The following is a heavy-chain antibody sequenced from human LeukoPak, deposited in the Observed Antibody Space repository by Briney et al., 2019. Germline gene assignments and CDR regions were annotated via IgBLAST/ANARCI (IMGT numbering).Heavy chain of an antibody. Sequence: GRSLRLSCATSGFTFSSYGMHWVRQAPGKGLEWVAVIWYDGNNKFYADSVKGRFTISRDNSKNTLYLQMNSLRAEDTAVYYCARDPYSSGNYFDYWGQGALVTVSS. J-gene: IGHJ4*02. CDR1: GFTFSSYG. D-gene: IGHD3-22*01. CDR3: ARDPYSSGNYFDY. V-gene: IGHV3-33*01. CDR2: IWYDGNNK.